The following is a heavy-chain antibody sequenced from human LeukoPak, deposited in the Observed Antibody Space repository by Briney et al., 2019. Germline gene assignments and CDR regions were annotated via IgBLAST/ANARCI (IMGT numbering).Heavy chain of an antibody. D-gene: IGHD1-1*01. CDR2: LYTDGRSA. Sequence: GGSLRLSCAASGFSFSSSWMHWVRQAPGEGLVWVSRLYTDGRSADYADSVKGRYTIYRDNAKNTLYLQMNSLSAEDTAVYYCVRGTGTHYFDYWGQGTLVTVSS. J-gene: IGHJ4*02. CDR3: VRGTGTHYFDY. CDR1: GFSFSSSW. V-gene: IGHV3-74*01.